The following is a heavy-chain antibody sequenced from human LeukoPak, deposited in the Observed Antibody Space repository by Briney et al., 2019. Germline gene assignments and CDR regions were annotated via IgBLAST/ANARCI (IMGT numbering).Heavy chain of an antibody. J-gene: IGHJ4*02. CDR1: GFTFNNYY. CDR3: ARLNMFRGAYYYFDC. V-gene: IGHV3-11*03. CDR2: ISSSSSYT. Sequence: PGGSLRLSCAGSGFTFNNYYMTWIRQAPGKGLEWVSYISSSSSYTKYGDSVKGRFTISRDNAKNSVYLQMNSLRAEDTAVYYCARLNMFRGAYYYFDCWGQGTLVTVSS. D-gene: IGHD3-10*01.